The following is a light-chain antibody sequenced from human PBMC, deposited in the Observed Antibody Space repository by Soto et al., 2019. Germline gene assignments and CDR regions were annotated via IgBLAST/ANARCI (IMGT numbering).Light chain of an antibody. CDR2: RNN. CDR1: SSNIGSNY. CDR3: AAWDDSLSGYVV. Sequence: QLVLTQPPSASGTPGQRVTISCSGSSSNIGSNYVYWYQQVPGTAPKLLIYRNNQRPSGVPDRFSGSKSGTSASLAISGLRSEDEADYYCAAWDDSLSGYVVFGGGTQLTVL. V-gene: IGLV1-47*01. J-gene: IGLJ2*01.